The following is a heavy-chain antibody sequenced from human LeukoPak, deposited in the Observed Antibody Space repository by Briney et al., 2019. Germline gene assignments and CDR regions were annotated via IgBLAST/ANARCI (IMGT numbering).Heavy chain of an antibody. J-gene: IGHJ4*02. D-gene: IGHD1-26*01. V-gene: IGHV3-48*02. CDR1: GFTFSSYS. CDR3: ARDPIVGATTFDY. Sequence: GGSLGLSCAASGFTFSSYSMNWVRQAPGQGLEWVSYISSSGSTIYYADSVKGRFTISRDNAKNSLYLQMNSLRDEDTAVYYCARDPIVGATTFDYWGQGTLVTVSS. CDR2: ISSSGSTI.